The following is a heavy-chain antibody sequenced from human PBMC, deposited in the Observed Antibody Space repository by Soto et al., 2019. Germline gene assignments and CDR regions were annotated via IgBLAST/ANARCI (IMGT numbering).Heavy chain of an antibody. J-gene: IGHJ4*02. D-gene: IGHD1-26*01. CDR3: AHSMWELLSFDY. CDR2: IYWDDDK. Sequence: QITLKESGPTLVKPTQTLTLTCTFSGFSLSTSGVGVGWIRQPPGKALEWLALIYWDDDKRYSPSLKSRLTIXKXXSKNPVVLTMTNMDPVDTATYYCAHSMWELLSFDYWGQGTLVTVSS. CDR1: GFSLSTSGVG. V-gene: IGHV2-5*02.